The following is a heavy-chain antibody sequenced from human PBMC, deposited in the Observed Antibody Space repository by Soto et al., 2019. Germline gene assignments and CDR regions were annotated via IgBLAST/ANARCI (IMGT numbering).Heavy chain of an antibody. V-gene: IGHV1-46*01. CDR2: FNPTGDTA. Sequence: ASVKVSCKASGDTFTSYYIHWVRQAPGQGLEWMGIFNPTGDTASYAQKLQGRVTMTRDTSTGTAYMELGSLRSEDTAVYYCARGGRIVDTGIGYYYYHAMDVWGQGTTVTVSS. CDR1: GDTFTSYY. D-gene: IGHD5-18*01. J-gene: IGHJ6*02. CDR3: ARGGRIVDTGIGYYYYHAMDV.